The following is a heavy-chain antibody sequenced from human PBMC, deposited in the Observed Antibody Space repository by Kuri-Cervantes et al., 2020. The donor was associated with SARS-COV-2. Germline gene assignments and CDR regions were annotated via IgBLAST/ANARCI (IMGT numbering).Heavy chain of an antibody. CDR3: ARDWGELGKDY. CDR2: ISHSGST. J-gene: IGHJ4*02. CDR1: GFSYH. Sequence: GSLRLSCYVSGFSYHWGWIRQSPGKGLEWIGSISHSGSTYYSPSLKSRVTISADTSNNQFSLTMRSVAAADTAVYYCARDWGELGKDYWGQGTLVTVSS. V-gene: IGHV4-38-2*02. D-gene: IGHD7-27*01.